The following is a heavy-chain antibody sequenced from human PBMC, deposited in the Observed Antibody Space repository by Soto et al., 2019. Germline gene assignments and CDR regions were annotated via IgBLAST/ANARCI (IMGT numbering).Heavy chain of an antibody. D-gene: IGHD3-22*01. J-gene: IGHJ4*02. CDR2: IWYDGNPK. V-gene: IGHV3-33*01. Sequence: GGSLRLSCAASGFTFSRHGMHWVRQAPGKGLEWLAVIWYDGNPKYYADSVKGRFTISRDNSKSTLYLQMNSLRAEDTAVYFCARGRLFDSSGLTDNWGQGTLVTVSS. CDR3: ARGRLFDSSGLTDN. CDR1: GFTFSRHG.